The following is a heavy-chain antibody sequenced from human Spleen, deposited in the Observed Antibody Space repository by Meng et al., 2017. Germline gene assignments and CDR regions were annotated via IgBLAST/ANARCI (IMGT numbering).Heavy chain of an antibody. V-gene: IGHV4-61*01. D-gene: IGHD3-22*01. CDR2: MYFSGTT. Sequence: SETLSLTCTVSGGSVSSGPHYWSWIRQSPGKGLEWIGYMYFSGTTNYNPSLKSRVIIPVDTSKRHLSLNLRSVTAADTTVYYCARSHYDGYFDSWGQGTQVTVSS. CDR1: GGSVSSGPHY. J-gene: IGHJ4*02. CDR3: ARSHYDGYFDS.